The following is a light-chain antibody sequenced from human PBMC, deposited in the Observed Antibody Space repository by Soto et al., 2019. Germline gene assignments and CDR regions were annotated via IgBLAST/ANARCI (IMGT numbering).Light chain of an antibody. V-gene: IGKV3-15*01. CDR2: GAS. Sequence: EIVLTQYPATLSLSPGERATLSCRASQSVSSNLAWYQHKPGQAPRLLIYGASTRATGIPARFSGRGSGTEFTLTISSLQSVDFAVYYCQQYDNWPQTFGQGTKVDIK. CDR1: QSVSSN. CDR3: QQYDNWPQT. J-gene: IGKJ1*01.